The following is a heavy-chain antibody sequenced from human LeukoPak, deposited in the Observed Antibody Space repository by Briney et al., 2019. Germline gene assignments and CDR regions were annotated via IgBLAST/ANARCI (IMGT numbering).Heavy chain of an antibody. CDR3: ARALGAFDI. CDR1: GGSISSSNW. J-gene: IGHJ3*02. V-gene: IGHV4-4*02. Sequence: PSETLSLTCAVSGGSISSSNWWSWVRQPPGKGLEWTGEIYHSGSINYKSSLKSRVTISLDKSKNQVSLKLNSVTAADTAVYYCARALGAFDIWGQGTMVTVSS. CDR2: IYHSGSI.